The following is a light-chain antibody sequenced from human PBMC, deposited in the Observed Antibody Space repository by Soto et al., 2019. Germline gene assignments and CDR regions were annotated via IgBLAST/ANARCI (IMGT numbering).Light chain of an antibody. V-gene: IGKV1-5*01. CDR3: QQYNGH. CDR2: GAS. CDR1: QSINTW. Sequence: DMQMTQSPSTLSAYVGDRVTITCRASQSINTWLAWYQQKPGKAPKLLIYGASSLESGVPSRFSGSGSGTEFTLTISSLQPDDFATYYCQQYNGHFGQGTK. J-gene: IGKJ2*01.